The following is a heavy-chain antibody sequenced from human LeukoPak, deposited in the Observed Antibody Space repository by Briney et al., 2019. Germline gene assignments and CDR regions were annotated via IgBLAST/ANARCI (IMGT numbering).Heavy chain of an antibody. V-gene: IGHV3-49*04. J-gene: IGHJ6*02. CDR2: IRSKAYGGTT. CDR3: TRDLVEYGMDV. CDR1: GFTFGDYA. Sequence: PGRSLRLSCTASGFTFGDYAMSWVRQAPGKGLEWVGFIRSKAYGGTTEYAASVKGRFTISRDDSKSIAYLQMNSLKTEDTAVYYCTRDLVEYGMDVWGQGTTVTVSS.